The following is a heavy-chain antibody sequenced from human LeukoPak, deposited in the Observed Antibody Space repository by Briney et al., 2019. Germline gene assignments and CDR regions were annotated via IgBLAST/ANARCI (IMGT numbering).Heavy chain of an antibody. CDR2: ISGSGGST. CDR3: AKELNYYDSSGYPQYYYYGMDV. CDR1: GFTFSSYA. D-gene: IGHD3-22*01. V-gene: IGHV3-23*01. Sequence: GGSLRLSCAASGFTFSSYAMSWVRQAPGKGLEWVSAISGSGGSTYYADSVRGRFTISRDNSKNTLYLQMNSLRAEDTAVYYCAKELNYYDSSGYPQYYYYGMDVWGQGTTVTVSS. J-gene: IGHJ6*02.